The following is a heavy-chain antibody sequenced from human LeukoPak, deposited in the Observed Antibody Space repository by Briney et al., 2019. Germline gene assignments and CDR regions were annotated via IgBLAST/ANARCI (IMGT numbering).Heavy chain of an antibody. J-gene: IGHJ4*02. Sequence: SEALSLTCTVSGGSISGYYWRWIRQPPGKGLEWIGNIYDSGSSNYNPPLKSRVIISLDTSKNQFSLRLTSVTAADTVVYYCARAPNFDILTGYYFDYWGQGTLVTVSS. V-gene: IGHV4-59*01. D-gene: IGHD3-9*01. CDR1: GGSISGYY. CDR3: ARAPNFDILTGYYFDY. CDR2: IYDSGSS.